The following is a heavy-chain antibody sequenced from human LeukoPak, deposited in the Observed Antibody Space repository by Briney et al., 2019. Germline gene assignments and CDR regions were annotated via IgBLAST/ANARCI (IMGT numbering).Heavy chain of an antibody. Sequence: PSETLSLTCTVSGYFISSGYYWGWIRQSPGKGLEWIGTISHYGSTNYNPSLKSRVTISVDTSKNQFSLKLSSVTAADTAVYYCARVTGGDYGSDYWGQGTLVTVSS. D-gene: IGHD4-17*01. CDR1: GYFISSGYY. V-gene: IGHV4-38-2*02. CDR3: ARVTGGDYGSDY. J-gene: IGHJ4*02. CDR2: ISHYGST.